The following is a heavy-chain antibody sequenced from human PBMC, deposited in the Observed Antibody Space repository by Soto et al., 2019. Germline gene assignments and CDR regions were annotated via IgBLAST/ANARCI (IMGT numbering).Heavy chain of an antibody. CDR1: GYTFTSYY. J-gene: IGHJ4*02. Sequence: GASVKVSCKASGYTFTSYYMHWVRHAPGQGLEWMGIINPSGGSTSYAQKFQGRVTMTRDTSTSTVYMELSSLRSEDTAVYYCARVHGIAVAGTGEYFDYWGQGTLVTVSS. CDR2: INPSGGST. CDR3: ARVHGIAVAGTGEYFDY. D-gene: IGHD6-19*01. V-gene: IGHV1-46*03.